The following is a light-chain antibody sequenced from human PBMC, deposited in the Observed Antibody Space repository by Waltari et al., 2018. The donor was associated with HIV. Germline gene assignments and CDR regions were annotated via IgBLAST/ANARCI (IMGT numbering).Light chain of an antibody. CDR3: GSWDSSLSGVV. Sequence: QSVLTHPPSVSAPPGQKVTLSRSARNPTIGHNYLSWYQQLPGTAPKLLIYDNNKRPSGIPDRFSGSKSGTSATLGITGLQTGDEADYYCGSWDSSLSGVVFGGGTKLTVL. CDR1: NPTIGHNY. CDR2: DNN. V-gene: IGLV1-51*01. J-gene: IGLJ2*01.